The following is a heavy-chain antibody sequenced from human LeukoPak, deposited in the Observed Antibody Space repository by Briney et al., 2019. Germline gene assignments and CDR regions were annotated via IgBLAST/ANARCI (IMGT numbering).Heavy chain of an antibody. J-gene: IGHJ4*02. CDR1: GYSVTTYW. D-gene: IGHD6-6*01. Sequence: GEPLKISCKGLGYSVTTYWIGWVRQMPGKGLEWMGIMYPGDSDTRYSPSFQGQVTISADKSITTAYLQWSSLKASDTAMYYCARYDSSSGGFDFWAQGTLVTVSS. CDR3: ARYDSSSGGFDF. CDR2: MYPGDSDT. V-gene: IGHV5-51*01.